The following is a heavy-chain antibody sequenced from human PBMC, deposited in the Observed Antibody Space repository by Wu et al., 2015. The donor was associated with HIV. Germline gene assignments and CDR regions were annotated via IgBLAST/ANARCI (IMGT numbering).Heavy chain of an antibody. D-gene: IGHD5-18*01. CDR1: GGTFNSYA. CDR3: ARGKPSRPIQLWLRDYYYYMDV. CDR2: FIPMFDIT. Sequence: QVHLAQSGAEVKKPGSSVKVSCKSSGGTFNSYALNWVRQAPGQGLEWMGRFIPMFDITHYAEKFRGRVTFTADESTGSAYMEVNSLRSEDTAVYYCARGKPSRPIQLWLRDYYYYMDVWGKGTTVTVSS. J-gene: IGHJ6*03. V-gene: IGHV1-69*13.